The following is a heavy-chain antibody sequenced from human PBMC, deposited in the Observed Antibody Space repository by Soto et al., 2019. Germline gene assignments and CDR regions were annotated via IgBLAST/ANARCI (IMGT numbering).Heavy chain of an antibody. J-gene: IGHJ4*02. D-gene: IGHD4-17*01. CDR2: IIPIFGTA. CDR1: GGTFSSYA. V-gene: IGHV1-69*06. Sequence: SVQVSCKASGGTFSSYAISWVRQAPGQGLEWMGGIIPIFGTANYAQKFQGRVTITADKSTSTAYMELSSLRSEDTAVYYCASWATVTTSRYFDYWGQGTLVTVSS. CDR3: ASWATVTTSRYFDY.